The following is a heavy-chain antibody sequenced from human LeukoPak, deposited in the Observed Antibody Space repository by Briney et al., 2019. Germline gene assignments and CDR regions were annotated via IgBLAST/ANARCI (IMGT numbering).Heavy chain of an antibody. CDR1: GFTFSDYY. D-gene: IGHD6-13*01. CDR3: ARDGVSSWYYFDD. J-gene: IGHJ4*02. V-gene: IGHV3-11*04. CDR2: ISSSGSTI. Sequence: GGSLRLSCAASGFTFSDYYMSWIRQAPGKGLEWVSYISSSGSTIYYADSVKGRFTVSRDNAKNSLYLQMNSLRAEDTAVYYCARDGVSSWYYFDDWGQGTLVTVSS.